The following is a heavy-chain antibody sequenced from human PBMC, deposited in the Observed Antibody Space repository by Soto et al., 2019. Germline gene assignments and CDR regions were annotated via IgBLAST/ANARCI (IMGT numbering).Heavy chain of an antibody. Sequence: QVQLVQSGAEVKKPGASVKVSCKASGYTFITYDINWVRQAPGQGLEWMGWMNPDTGGTGYAQRFQGRINMTRNTSISTAYLELSSLTSEDTAVYFCTRAYELLPKYWGQGTQVTVSS. D-gene: IGHD2-21*01. J-gene: IGHJ1*01. CDR2: MNPDTGGT. V-gene: IGHV1-8*01. CDR3: TRAYELLPKY. CDR1: GYTFITYD.